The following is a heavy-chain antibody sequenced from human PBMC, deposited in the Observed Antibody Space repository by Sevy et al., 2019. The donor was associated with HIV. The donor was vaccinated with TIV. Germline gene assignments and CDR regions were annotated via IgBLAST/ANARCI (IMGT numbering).Heavy chain of an antibody. Sequence: GESLKISCAASGFTFSSYSMNWVRQAPGKGLEWVSSISSSSSYIYYADSVKGRFTISRDNAKNSLYLQMNSLRAEDTAVYYCARDERGYDFWSGYYLNFDYWGQGTLVTVSS. V-gene: IGHV3-21*01. D-gene: IGHD3-3*01. CDR2: ISSSSSYI. CDR1: GFTFSSYS. CDR3: ARDERGYDFWSGYYLNFDY. J-gene: IGHJ4*02.